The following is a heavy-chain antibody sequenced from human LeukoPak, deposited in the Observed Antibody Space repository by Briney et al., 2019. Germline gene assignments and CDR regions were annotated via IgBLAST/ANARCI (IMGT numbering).Heavy chain of an antibody. V-gene: IGHV3-7*01. J-gene: IGHJ4*02. D-gene: IGHD2-2*01. CDR2: IKLEGSEK. CDR3: ARALRYCSGTSCSRRFDY. Sequence: PGGSLRLSCAASGFTFSSYWMSWVRQAPGKGLEWVANIKLEGSEKYSVDSVKGRFTISRDNAENSLYLQMNSLRAEDTAVYYCARALRYCSGTSCSRRFDYWGQGTLLSASS. CDR1: GFTFSSYW.